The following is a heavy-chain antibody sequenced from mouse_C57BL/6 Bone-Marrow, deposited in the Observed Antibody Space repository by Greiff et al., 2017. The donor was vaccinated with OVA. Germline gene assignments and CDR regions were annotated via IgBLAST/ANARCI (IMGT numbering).Heavy chain of an antibody. D-gene: IGHD1-1*01. Sequence: QVQLKESGPGLVQPSQSLSITCTVSGFSFTSYGVHWVRQSPGKGLEWLGVIWSGGSTDYNAAFISRLSISKDNAKSQVFFKMNSLQADDTAIYYCARKAYYGSSHWYFDVWGTGTTVTVSS. CDR2: IWSGGST. CDR1: GFSFTSYG. CDR3: ARKAYYGSSHWYFDV. J-gene: IGHJ1*03. V-gene: IGHV2-2*01.